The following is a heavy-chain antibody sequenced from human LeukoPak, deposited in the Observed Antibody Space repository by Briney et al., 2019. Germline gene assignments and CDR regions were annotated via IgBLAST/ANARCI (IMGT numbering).Heavy chain of an antibody. D-gene: IGHD3-16*02. J-gene: IGHJ4*02. Sequence: GSLRLSCAASGFTFSSYAMSWVRQAPGKGLEWVSAISGSGGSTYYADSVKGRFTISRDNSNNTLYLQMNSLRAEDTAVYYCATTRVYDYVWGSYRPLDYWGQGTLVTVSS. CDR1: GFTFSSYA. CDR3: ATTRVYDYVWGSYRPLDY. CDR2: ISGSGGST. V-gene: IGHV3-23*01.